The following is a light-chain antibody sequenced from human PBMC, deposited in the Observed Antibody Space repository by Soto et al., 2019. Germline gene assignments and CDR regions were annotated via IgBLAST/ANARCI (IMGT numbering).Light chain of an antibody. CDR3: QVWDSGSDHVV. CDR1: DIGSKG. CDR2: SDT. J-gene: IGLJ2*01. Sequence: SYELTQPPSVSVAPGKTASISCGGNDIGSKGVHWYQQKPGQAPVLVIYSDTDLPPVITERFSGSNSATLATLTISRVEAGDEADYYCQVWDSGSDHVVFGGGTKVTVL. V-gene: IGLV3-21*01.